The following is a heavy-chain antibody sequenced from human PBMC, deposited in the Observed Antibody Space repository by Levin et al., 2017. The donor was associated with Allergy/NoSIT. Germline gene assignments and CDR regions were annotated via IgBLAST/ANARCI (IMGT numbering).Heavy chain of an antibody. CDR1: GFTFSDYY. V-gene: IGHV3-11*01. J-gene: IGHJ4*02. CDR3: ARGRRYSSSPVDY. Sequence: RGESLKISCAASGFTFSDYYMTWVRQAPGKGLEWVSYISASGSTIDSADSVKGRFTVSRDNAKNSLYLQMNGLRAEDMAVYYCARGRRYSSSPVDYWGQGTLVTVSS. CDR2: ISASGSTI. D-gene: IGHD6-6*01.